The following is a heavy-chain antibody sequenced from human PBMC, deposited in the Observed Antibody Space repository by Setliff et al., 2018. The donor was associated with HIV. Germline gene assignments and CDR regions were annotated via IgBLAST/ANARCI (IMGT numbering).Heavy chain of an antibody. CDR1: GGSISSSVYY. V-gene: IGHV4-39*01. CDR3: AGSIVVVTAAPLT. CDR2: IYYSGST. Sequence: SETLSLTCTVSGGSISSSVYYWGWIRQPPGKGLEWIGNIYYSGSTYYNPSLKSRITISVDTSKNQFSLKLSSVTAADTAVYYCAGSIVVVTAAPLTWGQGTLVTVSS. J-gene: IGHJ5*02. D-gene: IGHD2-21*02.